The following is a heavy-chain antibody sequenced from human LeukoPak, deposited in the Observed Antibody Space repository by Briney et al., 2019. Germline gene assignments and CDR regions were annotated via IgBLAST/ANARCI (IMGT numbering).Heavy chain of an antibody. CDR1: GFTFDDYG. Sequence: GGSLRLSCAASGFTFDDYGMSWVRQAPGKGLEWVSGINWNGGSTVYADSVKGRFTISRDNAKNPLYLQMNSLRAEDMALYYCARAQGRYYDSSGYSFDYWGQGTLVTVSS. D-gene: IGHD3-22*01. J-gene: IGHJ4*02. CDR3: ARAQGRYYDSSGYSFDY. CDR2: INWNGGST. V-gene: IGHV3-20*04.